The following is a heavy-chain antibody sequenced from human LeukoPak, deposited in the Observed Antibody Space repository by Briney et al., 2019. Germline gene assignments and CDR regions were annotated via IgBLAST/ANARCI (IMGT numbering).Heavy chain of an antibody. J-gene: IGHJ4*02. D-gene: IGHD3-16*01. Sequence: QSGGSLRLSCTASGFTVSSNYMSWVRQAPGKGLEWVSAISGSGGSTYYADSVKGRFTISRDNSKNTLYLQMNSLRAEDTAVYYCASKGGYFDYWGQGTLVTVSS. V-gene: IGHV3-23*01. CDR2: ISGSGGST. CDR1: GFTVSSNY. CDR3: ASKGGYFDY.